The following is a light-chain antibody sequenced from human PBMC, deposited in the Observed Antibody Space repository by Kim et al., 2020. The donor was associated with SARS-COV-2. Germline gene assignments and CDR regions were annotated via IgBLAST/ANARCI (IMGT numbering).Light chain of an antibody. CDR3: SSYTSSSTVV. J-gene: IGLJ2*01. Sequence: GQSITISCTGTSSNIGCYNYVSWYQQHPGKAPKLMIYDVSKRPSGISSRFSGSKSGSTASLTISGLQAEDEADYYCSSYTSSSTVVFGGGTQLTVL. V-gene: IGLV2-14*04. CDR1: SSNIGCYNY. CDR2: DVS.